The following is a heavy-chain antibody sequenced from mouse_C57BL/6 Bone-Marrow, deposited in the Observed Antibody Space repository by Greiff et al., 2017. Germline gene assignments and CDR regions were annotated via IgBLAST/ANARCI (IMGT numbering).Heavy chain of an antibody. CDR2: INPDSSTI. CDR3: ARDYGYFDV. J-gene: IGHJ1*03. Sequence: EASRVDFSRYWMSWVRRAPGKGLEWIGEINPDSSTINYAPSLKDKFIISRDNAKNTLYLQMSKVRSEDTALYYCARDYGYFDVWGTGTTVTVSS. CDR1: RVDFSRYW. V-gene: IGHV4-1*01.